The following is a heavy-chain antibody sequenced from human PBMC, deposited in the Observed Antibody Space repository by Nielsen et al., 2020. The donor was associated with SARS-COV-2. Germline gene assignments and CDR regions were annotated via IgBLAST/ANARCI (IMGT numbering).Heavy chain of an antibody. V-gene: IGHV3-11*01. J-gene: IGHJ2*01. CDR1: GFTFSDYY. CDR3: ARNGHGGYDWSPRYFDL. D-gene: IGHD5-12*01. CDR2: INTPATI. Sequence: GESLKISCAASGFTFSDYYMSWVRQSPGRGLEWVSYINTPATIYYADSLKSRFTISRDNPKNSLYLQMNSLRAEDTAVYYCARNGHGGYDWSPRYFDLWGRGTLVTVSS.